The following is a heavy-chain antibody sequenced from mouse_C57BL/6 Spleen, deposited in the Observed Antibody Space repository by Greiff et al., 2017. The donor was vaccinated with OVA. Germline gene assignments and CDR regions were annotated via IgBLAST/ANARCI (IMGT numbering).Heavy chain of an antibody. CDR3: ARGYYGSSPYYAMDY. CDR1: GYTFTSYW. CDR2: IDPSDSYT. D-gene: IGHD1-1*01. J-gene: IGHJ4*01. V-gene: IGHV1-69*01. Sequence: VQLQQSGAELVMPGASVKLSCKASGYTFTSYWMHWVKQRPGQGLEWIGEIDPSDSYTNYNQKFKGKSTLTVDKSSSTAYMQLSSLTSEDSAVYYCARGYYGSSPYYAMDYWGQGTSVTVSS.